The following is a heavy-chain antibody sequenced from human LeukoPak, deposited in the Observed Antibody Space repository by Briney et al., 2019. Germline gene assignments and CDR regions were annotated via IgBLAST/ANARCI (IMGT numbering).Heavy chain of an antibody. V-gene: IGHV3-23*01. CDR3: AKDPNGVYSNWFDP. Sequence: GGSLRLSCAASGFTFSSYAMSWVRQAPGKGLEWVSAISGSGGSTYYADSVKGRFTISRDNSKNTLYLQMNSLRAEDTAEYYCAKDPNGVYSNWFDPWGQGTLVTVSS. D-gene: IGHD2-8*01. CDR2: ISGSGGST. J-gene: IGHJ5*02. CDR1: GFTFSSYA.